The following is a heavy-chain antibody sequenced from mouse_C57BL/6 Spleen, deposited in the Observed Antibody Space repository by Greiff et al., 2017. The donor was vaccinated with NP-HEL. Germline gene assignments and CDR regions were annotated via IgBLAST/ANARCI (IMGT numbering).Heavy chain of an antibody. CDR3: ARAGSNSPFDY. CDR1: GYTFTSYW. J-gene: IGHJ2*01. Sequence: QVQLKQPGAELVKPGASVKLSCKASGYTFTSYWMQWVKQRPGQGLEWIGEIDPSDSYTNYNQKFKGKATLTVDTSSSTAYMQLSSLTSEDSAVYYCARAGSNSPFDYWGQGTTLTVSS. D-gene: IGHD2-5*01. V-gene: IGHV1-50*01. CDR2: IDPSDSYT.